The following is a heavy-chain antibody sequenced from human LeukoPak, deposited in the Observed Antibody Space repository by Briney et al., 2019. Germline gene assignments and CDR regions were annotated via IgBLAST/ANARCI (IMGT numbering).Heavy chain of an antibody. Sequence: ASVKVSCKVSGYTLTELSLHWVRQAPGKGLEWMGGFDPEDGETIYEQKFQGRVTMTEDTSTDTAYMELSSLRSEDTAVYYCATVPPWAYYYYMDVWDKGTTVTVSS. J-gene: IGHJ6*03. CDR1: GYTLTELS. CDR2: FDPEDGET. D-gene: IGHD3-16*01. V-gene: IGHV1-24*01. CDR3: ATVPPWAYYYYMDV.